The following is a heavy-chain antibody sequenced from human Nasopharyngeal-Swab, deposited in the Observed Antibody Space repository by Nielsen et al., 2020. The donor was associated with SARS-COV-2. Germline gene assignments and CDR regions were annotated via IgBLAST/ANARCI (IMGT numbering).Heavy chain of an antibody. V-gene: IGHV1-18*01. D-gene: IGHD6-13*01. J-gene: IGHJ6*02. CDR2: ISAYNGNT. CDR3: ARAQAAKDSRGHNYYYDYGMDV. Sequence: WVRQAPGQGLEWMGWISAYNGNTNYAQKLQGRVTMTTDTSTSTAYMELRSLRSDDTAVYYCARAQAAKDSRGHNYYYDYGMDVWGQGTTVTVSS.